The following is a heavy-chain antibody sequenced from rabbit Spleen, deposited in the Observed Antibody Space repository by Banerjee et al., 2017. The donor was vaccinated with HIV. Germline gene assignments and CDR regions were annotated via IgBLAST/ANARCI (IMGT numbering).Heavy chain of an antibody. D-gene: IGHD4-1*01. CDR1: GFSFSRGYD. CDR3: VREVAAKFSL. CDR2: IVPIFGVT. J-gene: IGHJ4*01. Sequence: QEQLEESGGGLVKPEGSLTLTCKASGFSFSRGYDMCWVRQAPGKGLEWIGYIVPIFGVTYYANWVNGRFTISSHNAQNTLFLELNSLTAADTATYFCVREVAAKFSLWGQGTLVTVS. V-gene: IGHV1S43*01.